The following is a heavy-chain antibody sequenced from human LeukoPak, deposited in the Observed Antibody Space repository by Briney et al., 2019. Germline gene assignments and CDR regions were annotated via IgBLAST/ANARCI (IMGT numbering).Heavy chain of an antibody. J-gene: IGHJ4*02. D-gene: IGHD4-23*01. V-gene: IGHV1-18*01. CDR1: GYSFTSYG. CDR2: ISTYNANT. CDR3: ARDDYGGNSGLSDY. Sequence: ASVKVSCKASGYSFTSYGISWVRQAPGQGLEWMGWISTYNANTKYAQKLQGRVTMTTEASTSTAYMELRSLRSDDTAVYYCARDDYGGNSGLSDYWGQGTLVTVSS.